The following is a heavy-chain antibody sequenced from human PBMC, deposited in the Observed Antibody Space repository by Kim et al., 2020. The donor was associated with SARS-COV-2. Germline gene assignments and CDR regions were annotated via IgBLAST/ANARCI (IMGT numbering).Heavy chain of an antibody. CDR2: IIPILGIA. Sequence: SVKVSCKSSGGTFSSYAISWVRQAPGQGLEWMGRIIPILGIANYAQKFQGRVTITADKSTSTAYMELSSLRSEDTAVYYCARGPDPRDSSGWGLFDYWGQGTLVTVSS. CDR3: ARGPDPRDSSGWGLFDY. J-gene: IGHJ4*02. D-gene: IGHD6-19*01. CDR1: GGTFSSYA. V-gene: IGHV1-69*04.